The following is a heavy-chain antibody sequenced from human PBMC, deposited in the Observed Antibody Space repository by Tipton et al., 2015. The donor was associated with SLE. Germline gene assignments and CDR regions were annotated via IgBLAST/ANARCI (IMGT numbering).Heavy chain of an antibody. J-gene: IGHJ5*02. D-gene: IGHD6-13*01. Sequence: TLRLSCAASGFTFSSYAMHWARQAPGKGLEYVSAISSKGGSTYYANSVKGRFTISRDNSKNTLYLQMGSLRAEDMAVYYCARGSSSSWYFNGCAPWGQGPLVPVP. CDR2: ISSKGGST. CDR1: GFTFSSYA. V-gene: IGHV3-64*01. CDR3: ARGSSSSWYFNGCAP.